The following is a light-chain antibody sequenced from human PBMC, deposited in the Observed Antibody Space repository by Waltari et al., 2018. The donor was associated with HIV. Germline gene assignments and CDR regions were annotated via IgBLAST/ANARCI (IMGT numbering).Light chain of an antibody. CDR1: SSDVGSFNL. CDR3: NSYATGSAWV. Sequence: QSALTQPASVSGSPGQSITISCTGTSSDVGSFNLFSWYQQHPGKAPKLMIYEVTKRPSGVSNRFSGSKSGNTASLTISGLQAEDEADYYCNSYATGSAWVFGGGTKLTVL. V-gene: IGLV2-23*02. J-gene: IGLJ3*02. CDR2: EVT.